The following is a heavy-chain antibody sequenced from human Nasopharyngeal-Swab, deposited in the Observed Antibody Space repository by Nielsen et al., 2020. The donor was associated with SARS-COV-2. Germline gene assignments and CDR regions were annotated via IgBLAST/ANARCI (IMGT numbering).Heavy chain of an antibody. CDR3: ARDQTVAGYDFDY. CDR2: INQAGSEK. J-gene: IGHJ4*02. D-gene: IGHD6-19*01. V-gene: IGHV3-7*05. Sequence: GGSLRLSCAASGFTVSSNYMSWVRQAPGKGLEWVANINQAGSEKYYVDSVKGRFTISRDNAKNSLLLEMNSLSAEDTAVYYCARDQTVAGYDFDYWGQGTLVTVSP. CDR1: GFTVSSNY.